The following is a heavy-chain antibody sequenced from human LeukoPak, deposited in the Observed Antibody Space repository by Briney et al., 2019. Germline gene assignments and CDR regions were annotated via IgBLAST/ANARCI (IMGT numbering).Heavy chain of an antibody. D-gene: IGHD1-20*01. CDR1: GYTFTSYG. J-gene: IGHJ6*02. CDR3: ARARITGPVPYYYYYGMDV. V-gene: IGHV1-18*01. Sequence: ASVKVSCKASGYTFTSYGISWVRQAPGQGLEWMGWISAYNGDTNYAQKLQGRVTMTTDTSTSTAYMELRSLRSDDTAVYYCARARITGPVPYYYYYGMDVWGQGTTVTVSS. CDR2: ISAYNGDT.